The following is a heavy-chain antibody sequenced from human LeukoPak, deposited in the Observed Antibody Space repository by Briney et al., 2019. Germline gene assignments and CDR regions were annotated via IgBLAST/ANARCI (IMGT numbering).Heavy chain of an antibody. V-gene: IGHV3-11*04. Sequence: GGSLRLSCAASGFTFSDYYMSWIRQAPGKGLGWVSYISSSGSTIYYADSVKGRFTISRDNAKNSLYLQMNSLRAEDTAVYYCARDMGRWLQELDYWGQGTLVTVSS. D-gene: IGHD5-24*01. CDR3: ARDMGRWLQELDY. J-gene: IGHJ4*02. CDR2: ISSSGSTI. CDR1: GFTFSDYY.